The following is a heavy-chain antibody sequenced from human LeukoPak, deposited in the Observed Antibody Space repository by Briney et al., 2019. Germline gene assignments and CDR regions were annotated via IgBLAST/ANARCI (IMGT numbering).Heavy chain of an antibody. CDR2: LSFDGSSK. J-gene: IGHJ3*01. V-gene: IGHV3-30*04. CDR3: AKDIQLST. Sequence: GRSLRLSCAASGFTFSSYAMQWVRQAPGKGLEWVAFLSFDGSSKEYADSVKGRFTISRDNSKNTLYLQMNSLRVEDTAMYFCAKDIQLSTWGLGTMVTVSS. CDR1: GFTFSSYA. D-gene: IGHD5-24*01.